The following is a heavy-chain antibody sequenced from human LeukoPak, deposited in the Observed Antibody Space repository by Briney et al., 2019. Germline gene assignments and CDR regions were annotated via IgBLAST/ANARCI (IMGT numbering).Heavy chain of an antibody. CDR3: AREASSWFDP. CDR1: GGTFSSYA. CDR2: IIPIFGTA. Sequence: SVNVSCKASGGTFSSYAISWVRQAPGQGLEWMGGIIPIFGTANYAQKFQGRVTITADESTSTAYMELSSLRSEDTAVYYCAREASSWFDPWGQGTLVTVSS. J-gene: IGHJ5*02. D-gene: IGHD6-13*01. V-gene: IGHV1-69*13.